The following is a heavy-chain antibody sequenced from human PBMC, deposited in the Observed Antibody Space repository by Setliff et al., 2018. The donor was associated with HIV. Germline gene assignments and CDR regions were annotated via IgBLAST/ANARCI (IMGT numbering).Heavy chain of an antibody. CDR3: ARAPANYHDSSGFYFGGDYYFDF. CDR1: GGSFSGHY. CDR2: LNDSGST. Sequence: PSETLSLTCAVYGGSFSGHYWSWIRQPPRKRLEWIGELNDSGSTNYNPSLKSRVAVSVDTSKNHFSLRLTSVTAADTAVYYCARAPANYHDSSGFYFGGDYYFDFWGQGTLVTVSS. D-gene: IGHD3-22*01. V-gene: IGHV4-34*01. J-gene: IGHJ4*02.